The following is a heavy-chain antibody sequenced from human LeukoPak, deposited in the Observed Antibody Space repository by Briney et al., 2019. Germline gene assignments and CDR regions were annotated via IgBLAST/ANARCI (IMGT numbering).Heavy chain of an antibody. CDR2: ISYDGSNK. D-gene: IGHD3-10*01. CDR3: ANNYGSGSYYFGMDV. J-gene: IGHJ6*02. Sequence: PGRSLRLSCAASGFTFSSYGMHWVRQAPGKGLEWVAVISYDGSNKYSADSVKGRFTISRDNSKHTLYLQMNSLRAEDTGVYYCANNYGSGSYYFGMDVWGQGTTVTVSS. V-gene: IGHV3-30*18. CDR1: GFTFSSYG.